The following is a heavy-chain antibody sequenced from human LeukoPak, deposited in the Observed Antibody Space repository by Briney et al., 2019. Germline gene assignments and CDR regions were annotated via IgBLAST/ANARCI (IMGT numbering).Heavy chain of an antibody. CDR2: IFYSGYT. D-gene: IGHD6-19*01. CDR3: ARVFGSGWYGDY. J-gene: IGHJ4*02. Sequence: SETLSLTCTVSGASISSSSYYWAWIRQSPGKGLEWIGSIFYSGYTNYNPSLKSRVTISVDTSKNQFSLKLSSVTAADTAVYYCARVFGSGWYGDYWGQGTLVTVSS. V-gene: IGHV4-39*07. CDR1: GASISSSSYY.